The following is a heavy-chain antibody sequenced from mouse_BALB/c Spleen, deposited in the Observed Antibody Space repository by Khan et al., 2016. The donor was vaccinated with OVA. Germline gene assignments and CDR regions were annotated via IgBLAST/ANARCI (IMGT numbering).Heavy chain of an antibody. D-gene: IGHD2-12*01. CDR1: GYTFTSYW. V-gene: IGHV1S22*01. CDR3: TRWSYWFAY. J-gene: IGHJ3*01. Sequence: LQQSGSELVRPGASVKLSCKASGYTFTSYWMHWVKQRPGQGLEWIGDIYPGSGSTNYDEKFKSKATLTVDTSSSTAYMQLSSLTSEVSAVYYCTRWSYWFAYWGQGTLVTVSA. CDR2: IYPGSGST.